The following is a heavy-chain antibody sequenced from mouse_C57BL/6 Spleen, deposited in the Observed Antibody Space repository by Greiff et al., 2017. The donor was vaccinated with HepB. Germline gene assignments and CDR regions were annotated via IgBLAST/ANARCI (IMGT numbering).Heavy chain of an antibody. Sequence: EVKLVESGGGLVQPGGSLKLSCAASGFTFSDYYMYWVRQTPEKRLEWVAYISNGGGSTYYPDTVKGRFTISRDNAKNTLYLQMSRLKSEDTAMYYCARGGAQADFDYWGQGTTLTVSS. CDR2: ISNGGGST. D-gene: IGHD3-2*02. V-gene: IGHV5-12*01. CDR3: ARGGAQADFDY. J-gene: IGHJ2*01. CDR1: GFTFSDYY.